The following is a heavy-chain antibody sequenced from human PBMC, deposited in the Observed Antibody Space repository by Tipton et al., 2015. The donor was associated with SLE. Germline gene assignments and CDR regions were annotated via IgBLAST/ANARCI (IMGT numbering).Heavy chain of an antibody. CDR3: ASLRTEYYYGSRADY. D-gene: IGHD3-10*01. CDR1: GGSFSGYY. CDR2: INHSGST. J-gene: IGHJ4*02. Sequence: TLSLTCAVYGGSFSGYYWSWIRQPPGKGLEWIGEINHSGSTNYNPSLKSRVTISVDTTKNQFSLKLSSVNAADTAVYYCASLRTEYYYGSRADYWGQGTLVTVSS. V-gene: IGHV4-34*01.